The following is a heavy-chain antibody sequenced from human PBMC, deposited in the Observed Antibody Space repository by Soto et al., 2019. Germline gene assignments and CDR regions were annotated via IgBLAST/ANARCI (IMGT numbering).Heavy chain of an antibody. D-gene: IGHD6-13*01. J-gene: IGHJ6*02. CDR2: MNPNSGNT. V-gene: IGHV1-8*01. Sequence: GASVKVSCRASGYIFTSYYINWVRQATGQGLEWMGWMNPNSGNTGYAQKFQGRVTMTRNTSISTAYMELSSLRSEDTAVYYCARPYSSSWYFGYYYYGMDVWGQGTTVTVSS. CDR3: ARPYSSSWYFGYYYYGMDV. CDR1: GYIFTSYY.